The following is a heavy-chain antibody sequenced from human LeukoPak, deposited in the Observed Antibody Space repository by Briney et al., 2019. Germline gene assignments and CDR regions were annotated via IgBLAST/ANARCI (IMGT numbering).Heavy chain of an antibody. J-gene: IGHJ6*03. D-gene: IGHD6-13*01. Sequence: GGSLRLSCASSGFIFSSYAMHWVRQAPGKGLEWVAVISYDGSNKYYAASVKGRFTISRDNSKNTLYLRMNSLRAEDTAVYYCARGSIAAAGSSKGYMDVWGKGTTVTVSS. CDR2: ISYDGSNK. CDR1: GFIFSSYA. V-gene: IGHV3-30*04. CDR3: ARGSIAAAGSSKGYMDV.